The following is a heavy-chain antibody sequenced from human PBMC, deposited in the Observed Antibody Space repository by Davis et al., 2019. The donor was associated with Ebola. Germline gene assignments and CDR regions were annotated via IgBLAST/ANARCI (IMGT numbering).Heavy chain of an antibody. J-gene: IGHJ4*02. D-gene: IGHD2-8*02. CDR1: GGSITSSDYY. V-gene: IGHV4-39*01. CDR2: FYYSGTT. Sequence: MPSETLSLTCTVSGGSITSSDYYWGWIRQSPGKGLEWIGTFYYSGTTFYNPSLKSRITVSVDPSKNQFSLHLNSVTPEDTAVYYCARHQNVWYYFDYWGQGTLVTVSS. CDR3: ARHQNVWYYFDY.